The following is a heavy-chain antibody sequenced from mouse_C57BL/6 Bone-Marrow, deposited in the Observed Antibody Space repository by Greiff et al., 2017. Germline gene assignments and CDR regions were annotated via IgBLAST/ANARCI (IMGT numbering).Heavy chain of an antibody. J-gene: IGHJ1*03. D-gene: IGHD1-1*01. V-gene: IGHV1-7*01. CDR2: INPSSGYT. Sequence: VQLQQSGAELAKPGASVKLSCKASGYTFTSYWMHWVNQRPGQGLEWIGYINPSSGYTKYNQKFKDKATLTADKSSSTAYMQLSSLTYEDSAVYYCASDYGSREGYFDVWGTGTTVTVSS. CDR1: GYTFTSYW. CDR3: ASDYGSREGYFDV.